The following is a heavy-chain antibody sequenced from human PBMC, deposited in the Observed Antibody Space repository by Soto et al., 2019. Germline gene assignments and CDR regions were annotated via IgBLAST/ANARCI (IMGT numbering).Heavy chain of an antibody. D-gene: IGHD6-13*01. CDR2: IYYSGST. V-gene: IGHV4-39*01. CDR3: ARGAAAAGTKLGYFQH. CDR1: GGSISSSSYY. Sequence: SETLSLTCTVSGGSISSSSYYWGWIRQPPGKGLEWIGSIYYSGSTYYNPSLKSRVTISVDTSKNQFSLKLSSVTAADTAVYYCARGAAAAGTKLGYFQHWGQGTLVTVSS. J-gene: IGHJ1*01.